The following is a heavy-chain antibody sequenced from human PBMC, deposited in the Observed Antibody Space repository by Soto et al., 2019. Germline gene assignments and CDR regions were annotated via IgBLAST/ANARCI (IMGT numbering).Heavy chain of an antibody. Sequence: SETLSLTCTVSGGSISSYYWSWIRQPPGKGLEWIGYIYYSGSTNYNPSLKSRVTISVDTSKNQFSLKLSSVTAADTAVYYCARGGRTGNYYYYYMDVWGKGTTVTVSS. J-gene: IGHJ6*03. CDR3: ARGGRTGNYYYYYMDV. CDR2: IYYSGST. V-gene: IGHV4-59*01. CDR1: GGSISSYY. D-gene: IGHD1-1*01.